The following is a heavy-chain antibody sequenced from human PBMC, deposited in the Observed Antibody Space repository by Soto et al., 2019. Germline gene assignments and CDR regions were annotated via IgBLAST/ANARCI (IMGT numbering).Heavy chain of an antibody. V-gene: IGHV1-69*01. D-gene: IGHD4-17*01. J-gene: IGHJ6*02. CDR1: GGTFSSYA. Sequence: QVQLVQSGAEVKKPGSSVKVSCKASGGTFSSYAISWVRQAPGQGLEWMGGIIPIFGTANYAQKFKGRVTITADESTSTAYMELSSLRSEDTAVYYCAGSKTTGRYYYYYGMDVWGQGTTVTVSS. CDR2: IIPIFGTA. CDR3: AGSKTTGRYYYYYGMDV.